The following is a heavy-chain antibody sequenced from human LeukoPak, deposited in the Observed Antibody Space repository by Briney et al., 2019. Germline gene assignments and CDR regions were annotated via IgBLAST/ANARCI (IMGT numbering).Heavy chain of an antibody. CDR3: VKDLSDRDVDY. CDR1: GFTFSWYG. CDR2: ISKNGGNT. V-gene: IGHV3-64D*06. J-gene: IGHJ4*02. Sequence: PGGPLRLSCLGSGFTFSWYGMNWVRQAPGRGLEYVSAISKNGGNTYYVDSVKGRFTISRDNSKNTLYLQMNSLRVEDTAVYFCVKDLSDRDVDYWGQGTLVTVSS. D-gene: IGHD2-21*02.